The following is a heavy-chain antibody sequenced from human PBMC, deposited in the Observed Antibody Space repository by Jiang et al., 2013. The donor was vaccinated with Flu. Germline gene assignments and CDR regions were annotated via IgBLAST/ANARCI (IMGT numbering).Heavy chain of an antibody. J-gene: IGHJ4*02. Sequence: YGISWVRQAPGQGLEWMGWISAYNGNTNYAQKLQGRVTMTTDTSTSTAYMELRSLRSDDTAVYYCARAMYSSGWYVDYRGQGTLVTVSS. V-gene: IGHV1-18*01. CDR3: ARAMYSSGWYVDY. CDR1: YG. D-gene: IGHD6-19*01. CDR2: ISAYNGNT.